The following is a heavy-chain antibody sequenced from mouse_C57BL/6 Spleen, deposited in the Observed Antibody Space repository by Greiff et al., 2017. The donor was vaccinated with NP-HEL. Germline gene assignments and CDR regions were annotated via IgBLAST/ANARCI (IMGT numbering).Heavy chain of an antibody. Sequence: QVQLQQPGAELVRPGSSVKLSCKASGYTFTSYWMDWVKQRPGQGLEWIGNIYPSDSETHYNQKFKDKATLTVDKSSSTAYMQLSSLTSEDSAVYYCARGAAQAKDYFDYWDQGTTLTVSS. D-gene: IGHD3-2*02. J-gene: IGHJ2*01. V-gene: IGHV1-61*01. CDR2: IYPSDSET. CDR1: GYTFTSYW. CDR3: ARGAAQAKDYFDY.